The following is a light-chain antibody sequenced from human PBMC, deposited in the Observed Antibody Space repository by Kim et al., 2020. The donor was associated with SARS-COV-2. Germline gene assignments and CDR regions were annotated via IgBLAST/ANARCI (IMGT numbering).Light chain of an antibody. V-gene: IGKV3-15*01. Sequence: EIVMTQSPATLSVSPGERATLSCRASQSVRSNLAWYQQKPGQAPRLLIYGASTRATGIPARFSGSGSGTEFTLTISSLQSEDFAVYYCQQYGNWPPYTFGQGTKLEI. CDR3: QQYGNWPPYT. CDR2: GAS. CDR1: QSVRSN. J-gene: IGKJ2*01.